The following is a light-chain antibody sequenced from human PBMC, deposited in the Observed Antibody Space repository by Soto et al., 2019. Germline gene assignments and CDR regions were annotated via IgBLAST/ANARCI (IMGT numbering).Light chain of an antibody. J-gene: IGKJ4*01. CDR2: SAS. CDR3: QQYNGDSGLT. V-gene: IGKV1-5*03. CDR1: QNIRSW. Sequence: DIQMTQYPSTLSASIGDRVTITCRASQNIRSWVACYQQKPGKAPDLLIYSASGLESGVPSRFSGSGFGTEFTLNISSLHPDDFATYYCQQYNGDSGLTFGGGTKVEIK.